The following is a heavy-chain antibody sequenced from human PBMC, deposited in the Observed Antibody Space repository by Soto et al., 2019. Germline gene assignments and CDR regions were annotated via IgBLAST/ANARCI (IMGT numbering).Heavy chain of an antibody. CDR3: ARDKKPDTAMVKNYYYYGMDV. V-gene: IGHV4-4*02. J-gene: IGHJ6*02. CDR2: IYHSGST. CDR1: GGSIGSSNW. D-gene: IGHD5-18*01. Sequence: SETLSLTCAVSGGSIGSSNWWSWVRQPPGKGLEWIGEIYHSGSTNYNPSLKSRVTISVDKSKNQFSLKLSSVTAADTAVYYCARDKKPDTAMVKNYYYYGMDVWGQRTTVTVSS.